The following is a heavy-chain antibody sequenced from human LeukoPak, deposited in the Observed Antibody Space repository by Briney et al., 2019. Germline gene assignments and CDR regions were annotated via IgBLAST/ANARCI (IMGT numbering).Heavy chain of an antibody. D-gene: IGHD1-26*01. CDR3: ARLFTRAWEYRYGMDV. CDR1: GGSIRTDGSY. CDR2: IYIDGIT. J-gene: IGHJ6*02. Sequence: SETLSLTCTVSGGSIRTDGSYWAWIRQPPGKGLEWIGSIYIDGITHYNSSLQSRVTLSIDTSKNHFSLRLTSVTASDTAVFYCARLFTRAWEYRYGMDVWGQGTAVTVSS. V-gene: IGHV4-39*02.